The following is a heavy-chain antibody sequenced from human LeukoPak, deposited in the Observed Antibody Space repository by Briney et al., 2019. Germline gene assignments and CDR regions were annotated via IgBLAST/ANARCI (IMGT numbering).Heavy chain of an antibody. CDR2: INWNGDST. D-gene: IGHD5-12*01. Sequence: PGGSLRLSCAASGFTFDDYGMSWVRQAPGKGLEWVSGINWNGDSTHYADSVKGRFTISRDNAKNSLYLQMNSLRAEDTALYYCARNYGGYDGTDYWGQGTLVTVSS. J-gene: IGHJ4*02. CDR1: GFTFDDYG. V-gene: IGHV3-20*04. CDR3: ARNYGGYDGTDY.